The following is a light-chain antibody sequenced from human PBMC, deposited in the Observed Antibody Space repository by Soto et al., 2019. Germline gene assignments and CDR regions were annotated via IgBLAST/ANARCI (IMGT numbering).Light chain of an antibody. CDR1: SSDVSGYNY. CDR3: CSYAGSYTLV. Sequence: QSALTQPRSVSGSPGQSVTISCTGTSSDVSGYNYVSWYQQHPGKAPKLMIYDVNKRSSGVPDRFSGSKSGNTASLTISGFQAEDEADYYCCSYAGSYTLVFGGGTKLTVL. CDR2: DVN. J-gene: IGLJ2*01. V-gene: IGLV2-11*01.